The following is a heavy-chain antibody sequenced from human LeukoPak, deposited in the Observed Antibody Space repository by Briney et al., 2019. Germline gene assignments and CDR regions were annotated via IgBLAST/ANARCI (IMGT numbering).Heavy chain of an antibody. D-gene: IGHD1-26*01. CDR1: GYTFTSYG. CDR3: ARTSGSYYTGAFDI. J-gene: IGHJ3*02. V-gene: IGHV1-18*01. Sequence: ASVKVSCKASGYTFTSYGISWVRQAPGQGLEWMGWISAYNGNTNYAQKLQGRVTVTTDTSTSTAYMELRSLRSDDTAVYYCARTSGSYYTGAFDIWGQGTMVTVSS. CDR2: ISAYNGNT.